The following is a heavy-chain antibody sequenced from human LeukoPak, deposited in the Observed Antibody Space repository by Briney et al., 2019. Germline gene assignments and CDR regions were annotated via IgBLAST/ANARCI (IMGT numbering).Heavy chain of an antibody. Sequence: SETLSLTCTVSGDSISSGDYYWSWIRQPPGKGLEWIGYIYYTGSTNYNSSLKSRVTISVDTSKNLFSLRLSSVTAADTAVYYCARDVGPEAFDIWGQGTMVTVSS. CDR1: GDSISSGDYY. CDR3: ARDVGPEAFDI. J-gene: IGHJ3*02. CDR2: IYYTGST. V-gene: IGHV4-61*08.